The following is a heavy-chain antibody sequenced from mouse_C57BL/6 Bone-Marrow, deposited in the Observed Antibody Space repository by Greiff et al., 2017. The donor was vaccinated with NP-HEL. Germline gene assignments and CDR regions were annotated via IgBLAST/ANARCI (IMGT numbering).Heavy chain of an antibody. D-gene: IGHD2-4*01. CDR2: INPSSGYT. Sequence: QVQLQQSGAELAKPGASVKLSCKASGYTFTSYWMHWVKQRPGQGLEWIGYINPSSGYTKYNQKFKDKATLTADKSSSTAYMQLSSLTYEDSAVYYCARSLYDYDEEDYAMDYWGQGTSVTVSS. CDR1: GYTFTSYW. J-gene: IGHJ4*01. CDR3: ARSLYDYDEEDYAMDY. V-gene: IGHV1-7*01.